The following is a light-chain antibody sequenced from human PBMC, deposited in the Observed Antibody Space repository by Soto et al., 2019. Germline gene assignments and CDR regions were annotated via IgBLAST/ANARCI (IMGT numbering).Light chain of an antibody. CDR1: QSISSY. V-gene: IGKV1-39*01. CDR3: KQSYSTRPYT. Sequence: DIQMTQSPSSLSASVGDRVTITCRASQSISSYLNWYQQKPGKAPKLLIYAASSLQSGVPSRFSGSGSGTDFTLTISSLQPEDFATYHCKQSYSTRPYTFGQGTKREIK. CDR2: AAS. J-gene: IGKJ2*01.